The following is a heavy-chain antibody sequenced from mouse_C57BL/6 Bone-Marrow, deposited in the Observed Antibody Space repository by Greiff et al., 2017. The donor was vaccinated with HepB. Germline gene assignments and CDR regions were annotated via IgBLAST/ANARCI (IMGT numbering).Heavy chain of an antibody. CDR1: GYTFTSYG. Sequence: VQLQQSGAELARPGASVKLSCKASGYTFTSYGISWVKQRTGQGLEWIGEIYPRSGNTYYNEKFKGQATLTADKSSSTAYMELRSLTSEDSAVYVCASPSYGSSYVDYCDYGGQGTTLTVSS. V-gene: IGHV1-81*01. D-gene: IGHD1-1*01. CDR2: IYPRSGNT. J-gene: IGHJ2*01. CDR3: ASPSYGSSYVDYCDY.